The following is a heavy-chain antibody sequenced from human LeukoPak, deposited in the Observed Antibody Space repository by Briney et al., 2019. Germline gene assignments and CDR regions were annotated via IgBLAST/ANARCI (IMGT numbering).Heavy chain of an antibody. V-gene: IGHV4-34*01. J-gene: IGHJ4*02. D-gene: IGHD5-18*01. CDR1: GGSFSGYY. Sequence: ASETLSLTCAVYGGSFSGYYWSWIRQPPGKGLEWIGEINHSGSTNYNPSLKSRVTISVDTSKNQFSLKLSSVTAADTAVYYCARAGYCLLALKYWGQGTLVTVSS. CDR3: ARAGYCLLALKY. CDR2: INHSGST.